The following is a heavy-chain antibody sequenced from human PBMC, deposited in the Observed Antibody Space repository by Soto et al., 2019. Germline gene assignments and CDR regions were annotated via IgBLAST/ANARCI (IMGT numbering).Heavy chain of an antibody. D-gene: IGHD3-9*01. J-gene: IGHJ4*02. CDR3: AGKVYFDWLLPDY. V-gene: IGHV4-39*01. CDR2: IYYSGST. Sequence: QLQLQESGPGLVKPSETLSLTCTVSGGSISSSSYYWGWIRQPPGKGLEWIGSIYYSGSTYYNPSLKSRVTISVDTSKNQFSLKLSSVTAADTAVYYCAGKVYFDWLLPDYWGQGTLVTVSS. CDR1: GGSISSSSYY.